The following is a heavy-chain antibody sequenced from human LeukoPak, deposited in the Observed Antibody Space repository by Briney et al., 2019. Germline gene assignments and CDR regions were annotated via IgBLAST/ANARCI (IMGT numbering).Heavy chain of an antibody. V-gene: IGHV4-59*08. Sequence: PSETLSLTCTVSGGSISSYYWSWIRQPPGKGLEWIGYIYYSGSTNYNPSLKSRVTISGDTSKNQFSLKLSSVTAADTAVYYCARWYSSGWHYFHYWGQGTLVTVSS. CDR1: GGSISSYY. CDR3: ARWYSSGWHYFHY. J-gene: IGHJ4*02. D-gene: IGHD6-19*01. CDR2: IYYSGST.